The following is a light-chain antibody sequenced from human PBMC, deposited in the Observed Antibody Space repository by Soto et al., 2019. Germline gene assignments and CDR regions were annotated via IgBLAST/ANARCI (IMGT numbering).Light chain of an antibody. J-gene: IGLJ2*01. CDR1: SSDVGSYNR. V-gene: IGLV2-18*02. CDR3: VSYTNSSPVV. Sequence: QSALTQPPSVSGSPGQSVTISCTGTSSDVGSYNRVSWFQQPPGTAPKLIIYEVTNRPSGVPDRFSGSKSGNTASLTISALQAEDEADYYCVSYTNSSPVVFGGGTKLTVL. CDR2: EVT.